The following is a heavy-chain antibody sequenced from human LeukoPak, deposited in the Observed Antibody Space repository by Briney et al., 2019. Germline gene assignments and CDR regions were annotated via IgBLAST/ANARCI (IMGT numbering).Heavy chain of an antibody. D-gene: IGHD2-15*01. CDR3: ARGRGDCNGGSCPFTTYMDV. V-gene: IGHV3-21*01. J-gene: IGHJ6*03. CDR1: EFTLSNYW. CDR2: ISSSSNYI. Sequence: PGGSLRLSCVDSEFTLSNYWVHWVRQPPGKGLEWVSSISSSSNYIYYADSVKGRFTISRDNAKNSLYLQMNSLRAEDTAVYYCARGRGDCNGGSCPFTTYMDVWGKGTTVTVSS.